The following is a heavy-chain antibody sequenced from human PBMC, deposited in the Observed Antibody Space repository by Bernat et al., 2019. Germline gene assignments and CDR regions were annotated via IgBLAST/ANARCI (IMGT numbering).Heavy chain of an antibody. V-gene: IGHV3-48*03. Sequence: EVQLVESGGGLVQPGGSLRLSCAASGFTFSSYEMNWVRQAPGKGLEWVSYISSSGSTIYYADSVKGRFTISRDNAKNSLYLQMNSLRAEDTAVYYCARIVYCSSTSCNLPDYWGQGTLVTVSS. J-gene: IGHJ4*02. D-gene: IGHD2-2*01. CDR1: GFTFSSYE. CDR3: ARIVYCSSTSCNLPDY. CDR2: ISSSGSTI.